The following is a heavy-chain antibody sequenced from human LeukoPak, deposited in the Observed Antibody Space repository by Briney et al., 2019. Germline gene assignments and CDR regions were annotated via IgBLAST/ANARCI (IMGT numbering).Heavy chain of an antibody. D-gene: IGHD4-17*01. CDR3: ATDLGDDYGDYPPVSLHHTSGWQWEPGFDY. CDR1: GYTFSNYF. V-gene: IGHV1-46*01. CDR2: INPSGGGT. J-gene: IGHJ4*02. Sequence: GAAVKVSCKASGYTFSNYFMHWVRQAPGQGLEWMGIINPSGGGTSYAQKVQGRVTMTRDTSTSTVYMELSRLRSEDTAVYYCATDLGDDYGDYPPVSLHHTSGWQWEPGFDYWGQGTLVTVSS.